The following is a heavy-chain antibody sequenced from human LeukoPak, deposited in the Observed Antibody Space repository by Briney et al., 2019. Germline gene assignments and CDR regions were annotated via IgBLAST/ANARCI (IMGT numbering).Heavy chain of an antibody. V-gene: IGHV4-34*01. CDR1: GGSFSGYY. D-gene: IGHD2-2*01. CDR2: INHSGST. Sequence: SETLSLTCAVYGGSFSGYYWSWIRQPPGKGLEWIGEINHSGSTNYNPPLKSRVTVSVDTSKNQFSLKLSSVTAADTAVYYCARGRIRIVVVPAAIRVWYYGMDVWGQGATVTVSS. CDR3: ARGRIRIVVVPAAIRVWYYGMDV. J-gene: IGHJ6*02.